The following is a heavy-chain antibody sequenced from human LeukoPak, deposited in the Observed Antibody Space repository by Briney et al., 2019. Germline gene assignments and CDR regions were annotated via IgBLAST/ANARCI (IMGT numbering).Heavy chain of an antibody. CDR2: IIPIFGTA. V-gene: IGHV1-69*06. CDR1: GGTFSSYA. J-gene: IGHJ6*03. D-gene: IGHD3-9*01. Sequence: SVKVSCKASGGTFSSYAISWVRQAPGQGLEWMGGIIPIFGTANYAQKFQGRVTITADKSTSTAYMELSSLRPEDTAVYYCARGRTIRDYYYYMDVWGKGTTVTVSS. CDR3: ARGRTIRDYYYYMDV.